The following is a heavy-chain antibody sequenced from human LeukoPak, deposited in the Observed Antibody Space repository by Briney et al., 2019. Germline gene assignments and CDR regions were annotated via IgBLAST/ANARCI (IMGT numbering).Heavy chain of an antibody. D-gene: IGHD1-26*01. CDR1: GGSFSGYY. J-gene: IGHJ6*03. V-gene: IGHV4-34*01. CDR2: INHSGST. CDR3: ARGYSGSYFRNYYYMDV. Sequence: PPETLSLTCAVYGGSFSGYYWSWIRQPPGKGLEWIGEINHSGSTNYNPSLKSRVTISVDTSKNQFSLKLSSVTAADTAVYYCARGYSGSYFRNYYYMDVWGKGTTVTVSS.